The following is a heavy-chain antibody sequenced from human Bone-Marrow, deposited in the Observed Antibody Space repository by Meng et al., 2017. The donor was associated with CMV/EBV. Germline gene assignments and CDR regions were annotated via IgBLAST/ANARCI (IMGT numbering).Heavy chain of an antibody. D-gene: IGHD2-2*01. V-gene: IGHV3-48*03. Sequence: GESLKISCAASGFTFSSYEMNWVRQAPGKGLEWVSYISSSGSTIYYADSVKGRFTISRDNAKNSLYLQMNSLRAEDTAVYYCARENRVVPAAIPHFTNWGQGPVSPSPQ. CDR2: ISSSGSTI. CDR1: GFTFSSYE. CDR3: ARENRVVPAAIPHFTN. J-gene: IGHJ1*01.